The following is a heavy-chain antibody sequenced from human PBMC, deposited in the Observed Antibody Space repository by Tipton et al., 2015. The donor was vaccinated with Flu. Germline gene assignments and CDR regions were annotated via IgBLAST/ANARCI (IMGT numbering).Heavy chain of an antibody. CDR2: IYHSGST. Sequence: TLSLTCAVSGGSISSGGYSWSWIRQPPGKGLEWIGYIYHSGSTYYNPSLKSRVTISVDRSKNQFSLKLSSVTAADTAVYYCARVGPYYYGMDVWGQGTTVPVSS. J-gene: IGHJ6*02. CDR1: GGSISSGGYS. D-gene: IGHD3/OR15-3a*01. V-gene: IGHV4-30-2*01. CDR3: ARVGPYYYGMDV.